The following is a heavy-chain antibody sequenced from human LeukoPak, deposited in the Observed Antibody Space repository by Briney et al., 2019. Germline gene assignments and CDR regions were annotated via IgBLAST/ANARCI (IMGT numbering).Heavy chain of an antibody. Sequence: SETLSLTCAVYGGSFSGYYWSWIRQPPGKGLEWIGEINHSGSTNYNPSLKSRVTISVDTSKNQFSLRPRYVTAADTAVYYCARVITYGYSDYWGQGTLVTVSS. CDR1: GGSFSGYY. D-gene: IGHD2-21*01. CDR3: ARVITYGYSDY. V-gene: IGHV4-34*01. J-gene: IGHJ4*02. CDR2: INHSGST.